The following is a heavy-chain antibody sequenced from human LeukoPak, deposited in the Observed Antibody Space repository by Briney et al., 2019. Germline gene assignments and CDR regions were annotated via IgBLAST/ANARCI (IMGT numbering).Heavy chain of an antibody. V-gene: IGHV1-2*02. CDR1: GYTFTGYY. D-gene: IGHD3-10*01. CDR3: AGDQSFHTMVRGPNWASDY. J-gene: IGHJ4*02. CDR2: INPNSGGT. Sequence: GASVNVSCKASGYTFTGYYMHWVRQAPGQGLEWMGWINPNSGGTNYAQKFQGRVTMTRDTSISTAYMDLSRLRSDDTAVDYCAGDQSFHTMVRGPNWASDYWGQGTLVTVSS.